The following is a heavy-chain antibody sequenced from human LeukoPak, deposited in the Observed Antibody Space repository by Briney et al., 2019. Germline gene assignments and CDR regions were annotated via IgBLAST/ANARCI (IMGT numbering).Heavy chain of an antibody. V-gene: IGHV3-48*01. CDR2: ISSDSSTI. CDR3: ARDARYSFQL. CDR1: GFAFSTYS. Sequence: PGGSLRLSCAASGFAFSTYSVNWVRQAPGKGLEWVSYISSDSSTIYYADSVEGRFIISRDNAKNLLYLQMNSLRAEDTAVYYCARDARYSFQLWGQGTLVTVSS. D-gene: IGHD4-11*01. J-gene: IGHJ1*01.